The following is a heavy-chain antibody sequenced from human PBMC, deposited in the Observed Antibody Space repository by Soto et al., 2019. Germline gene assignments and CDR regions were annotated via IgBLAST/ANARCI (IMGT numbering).Heavy chain of an antibody. D-gene: IGHD5-18*01. CDR1: GFTFSDYW. CDR2: IKEDGSEE. CDR3: ARHMVGYSFDQDALFF. J-gene: IGHJ3*01. V-gene: IGHV3-7*05. Sequence: EVQLVESGGGSVQPGGSQRLSCAASGFTFSDYWMTWVRQPPGKGLEWVANIKEDGSEEYYVESVRGRFSIARDNAKKSLFLQMNSLRAEDTAVYYCARHMVGYSFDQDALFFWGQGTMVTVSS.